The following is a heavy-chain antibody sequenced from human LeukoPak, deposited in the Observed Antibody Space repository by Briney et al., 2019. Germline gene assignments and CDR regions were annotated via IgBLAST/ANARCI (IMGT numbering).Heavy chain of an antibody. CDR2: ISHGGSI. CDR1: GDSISSSNW. V-gene: IGHV4-4*02. D-gene: IGHD2-8*02. CDR3: TRSGGWWSLDY. Sequence: SGTLSLTCVISGDSISSSNWWNWVRQPPGKGLDWIGEISHGGSIKYNPSLKSRVTISKDNSKNHFSLELTSVTAADTAVYYCTRSGGWWSLDYWGQGALVTVSS. J-gene: IGHJ4*02.